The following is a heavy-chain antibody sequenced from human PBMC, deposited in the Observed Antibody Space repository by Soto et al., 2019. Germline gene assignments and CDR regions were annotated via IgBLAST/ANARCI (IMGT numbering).Heavy chain of an antibody. Sequence: GGSLRLSCAASGFTFSSYSMNWVRQAPGKGLEWVSYISSSSSTIYYADSVKGRFTISRDNAKNSLYLQMNSLRDEDTAVYYCAGALRYFDWSPFHYYGMDVWGQGTTVTVSS. J-gene: IGHJ6*02. CDR1: GFTFSSYS. V-gene: IGHV3-48*02. CDR3: AGALRYFDWSPFHYYGMDV. CDR2: ISSSSSTI. D-gene: IGHD3-9*01.